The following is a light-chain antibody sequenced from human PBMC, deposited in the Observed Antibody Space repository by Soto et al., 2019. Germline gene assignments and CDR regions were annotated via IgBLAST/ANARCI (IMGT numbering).Light chain of an antibody. CDR1: QSVASN. CDR3: QQYHNWPPQYT. CDR2: GAS. V-gene: IGKV3-15*01. J-gene: IGKJ2*01. Sequence: EIVMTQSPASLSVSPGDGATLSCRASQSVASNVAWYQQKPGQGPRLLIHGASTRAAGVPARFSGSGSATDFTLTISSLQSEDFAVYYCQQYHNWPPQYTFCQGTKLQIK.